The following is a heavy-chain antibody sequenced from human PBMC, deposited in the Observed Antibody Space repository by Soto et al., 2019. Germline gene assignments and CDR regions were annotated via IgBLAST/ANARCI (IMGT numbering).Heavy chain of an antibody. V-gene: IGHV3-73*01. J-gene: IGHJ4*02. CDR1: GFTFSGSA. CDR2: IRDKANSYAT. D-gene: IGHD2-15*01. Sequence: GESLKISCAASGFTFSGSALHWVRQASGKGLEWVGRIRDKANSYATAYAASVKGRFTISRDDSKNTAFLQMNSLKTEDTALYYCTKQDPEDMIRKWGPGTLVTVSS. CDR3: TKQDPEDMIRK.